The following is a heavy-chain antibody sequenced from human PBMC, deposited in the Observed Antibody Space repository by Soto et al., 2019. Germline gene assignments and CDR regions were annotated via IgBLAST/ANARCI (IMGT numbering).Heavy chain of an antibody. CDR3: ARDHSGFRNDY. Sequence: QVQLQQWGAGLLKPSETLSLTCGVSGGPLSGYYWSWIRQSPGKGLEWIGEINHSGDTTYNPSLKGRVTISVDTSKNQFSLRLTSLTAADTAVYYCARDHSGFRNDYWGQGTLVTVSS. CDR1: GGPLSGYY. V-gene: IGHV4-34*01. CDR2: INHSGDT. D-gene: IGHD3-22*01. J-gene: IGHJ4*02.